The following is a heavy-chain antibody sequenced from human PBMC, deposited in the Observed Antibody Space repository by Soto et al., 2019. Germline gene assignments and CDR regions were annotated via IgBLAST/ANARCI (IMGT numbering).Heavy chain of an antibody. CDR2: INPNSGGT. Sequence: SCRSAGYTCSCYYWHCVRQDPGQGLEWMGWINPNSGGTNYAQKFQGWVTMTRDTSISTAYMELSRLRSDDTAVYYCARGMGGYSGAELWGQGTMVTVSS. CDR3: ARGMGGYSGAEL. D-gene: IGHD5-12*01. V-gene: IGHV1-2*04. J-gene: IGHJ3*01. CDR1: GYTCSCYY.